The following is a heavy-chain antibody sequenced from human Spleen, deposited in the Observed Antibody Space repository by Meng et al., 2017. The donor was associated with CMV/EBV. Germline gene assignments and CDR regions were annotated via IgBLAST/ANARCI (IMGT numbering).Heavy chain of an antibody. D-gene: IGHD1-1*01. J-gene: IGHJ5*02. CDR3: ARAVENSWFDP. CDR2: IYWDNDK. CDR1: GCTLSTSAVG. V-gene: IGHV2-5*02. Sequence: CTVSGCTLSTSAVGVAWIRQPPGKALEWLALIYWDNDKRYNPSLKNRLTITRDTSKNQVVLTMTNMDPVDTATYYCARAVENSWFDPWGQGTLVTVSS.